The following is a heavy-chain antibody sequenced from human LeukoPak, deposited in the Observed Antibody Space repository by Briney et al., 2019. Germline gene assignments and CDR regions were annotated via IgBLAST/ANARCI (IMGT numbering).Heavy chain of an antibody. CDR3: ARDRRIAVAGKGPYYFDY. J-gene: IGHJ4*02. Sequence: GGSLRLSCAASGFTFSSYAMHWVRQAPGKGLEWVAVISYDGSNKYYADSVKGRFTISRDNSKNTLYLQMNSLRAEDTAVYYCARDRRIAVAGKGPYYFDYWGQGTLVTVSS. V-gene: IGHV3-30-3*01. D-gene: IGHD6-19*01. CDR1: GFTFSSYA. CDR2: ISYDGSNK.